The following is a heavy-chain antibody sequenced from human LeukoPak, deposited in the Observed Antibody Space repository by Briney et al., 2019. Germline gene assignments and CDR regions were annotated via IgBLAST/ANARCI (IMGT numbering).Heavy chain of an antibody. Sequence: GGSLRLSCAASGFTFSSYEMNWVRQAPGKGLEWVSFISSGGSSIYYADSVKGRFTISRDNAKNSLYLQMNSLRAEDTAVYSCARGSPRRGDYWGQGTPVTVSS. V-gene: IGHV3-48*03. J-gene: IGHJ4*02. CDR2: ISSGGSSI. CDR1: GFTFSSYE. CDR3: ARGSPRRGDY.